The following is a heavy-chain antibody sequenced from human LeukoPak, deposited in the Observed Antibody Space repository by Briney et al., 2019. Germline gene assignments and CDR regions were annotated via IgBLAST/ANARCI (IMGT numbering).Heavy chain of an antibody. D-gene: IGHD1-1*01. CDR1: GFTFCNYA. Sequence: GGSLRLSCAASGFTFCNYAMSWVRQGPGKGLEWVSAINGSGGSTYYAASVKGRFTISRDNSKNTLFLQMNSLRADDTAVYFCSKDQKSIASTGYDYWGQGTLVTVSS. CDR3: SKDQKSIASTGYDY. CDR2: INGSGGST. J-gene: IGHJ4*02. V-gene: IGHV3-23*01.